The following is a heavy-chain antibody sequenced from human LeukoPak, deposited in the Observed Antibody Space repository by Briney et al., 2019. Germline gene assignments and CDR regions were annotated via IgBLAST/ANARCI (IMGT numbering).Heavy chain of an antibody. V-gene: IGHV3-23*01. D-gene: IGHD6-19*01. CDR3: AKEWDSSGWYNDFDY. CDR1: GFTFSSYA. CDR2: ISGSGGST. J-gene: IGHJ4*02. Sequence: GGSLRLSCAASGFTFSSYAMSWVRQAPGKGLEWVSAISGSGGSTYYADSVEGRFTTSRDNSKNTLYLQMNSLRAEDTAVYYCAKEWDSSGWYNDFDYWGQGTLVTVSS.